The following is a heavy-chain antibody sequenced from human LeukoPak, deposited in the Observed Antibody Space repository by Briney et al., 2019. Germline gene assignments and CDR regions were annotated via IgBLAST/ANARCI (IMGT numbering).Heavy chain of an antibody. Sequence: GGSLRLSCAASGFTFSSYWMHWVRQAPGKGLVWVSRINTDGSSTSYADSVKGRFTISRDNAKNTLYLQMNSLRAEDTAVYYCARNGYYDSSGYMYYWGQGTLVTVSS. J-gene: IGHJ4*02. V-gene: IGHV3-74*01. D-gene: IGHD3-22*01. CDR2: INTDGSST. CDR3: ARNGYYDSSGYMYY. CDR1: GFTFSSYW.